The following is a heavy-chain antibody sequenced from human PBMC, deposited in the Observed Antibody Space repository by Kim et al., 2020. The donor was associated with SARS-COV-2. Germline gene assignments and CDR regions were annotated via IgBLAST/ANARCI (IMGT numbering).Heavy chain of an antibody. D-gene: IGHD3-10*01. CDR2: INPKSGGT. Sequence: ASVKVSCKASGYTFTGYYMHWVRQAPGQGLEWRGWINPKSGGTNYAKKFQGRVTMTRDPSISTAYMELSRLRSDDTAVFYCARDDMVRGVISHYWGQGTLVTVSS. CDR1: GYTFTGYY. V-gene: IGHV1-2*02. J-gene: IGHJ4*02. CDR3: ARDDMVRGVISHY.